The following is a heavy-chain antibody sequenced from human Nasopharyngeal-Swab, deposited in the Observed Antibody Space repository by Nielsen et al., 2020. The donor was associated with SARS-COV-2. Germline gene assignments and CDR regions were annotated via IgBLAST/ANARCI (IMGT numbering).Heavy chain of an antibody. V-gene: IGHV3-74*01. J-gene: IGHJ4*02. CDR3: ARVGSIFGVVMGENFDY. Sequence: WIRQPPGKGLVWVSGIDGDGIRTFYADSVKGRFTVSRDNAKNSLYLQMNSLRAEDTAVYYCARVGSIFGVVMGENFDYWGQGTLVTVSS. D-gene: IGHD3-3*02. CDR2: IDGDGIRT.